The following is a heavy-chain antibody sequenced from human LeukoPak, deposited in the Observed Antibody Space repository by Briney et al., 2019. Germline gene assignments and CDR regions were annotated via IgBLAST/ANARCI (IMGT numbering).Heavy chain of an antibody. D-gene: IGHD3-10*01. J-gene: IGHJ4*02. Sequence: ASVKVSCKASGGTFSSYAISWVRPAPGQGLAWMGRIIPILGIANYAQKFQGRVTITAGKSTSTAYMELSSLRSEDTAVYYCATAEIMVRGVMMYYFDYWGQGTLVTVSS. V-gene: IGHV1-69*04. CDR2: IIPILGIA. CDR3: ATAEIMVRGVMMYYFDY. CDR1: GGTFSSYA.